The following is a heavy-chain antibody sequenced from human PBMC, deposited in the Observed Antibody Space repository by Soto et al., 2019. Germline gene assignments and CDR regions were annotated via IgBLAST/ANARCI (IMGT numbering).Heavy chain of an antibody. V-gene: IGHV5-10-1*01. J-gene: IGHJ4*02. D-gene: IGHD4-4*01. CDR3: ARHLDGYSIFDY. CDR2: IDPSDSYT. CDR1: GYSFTSYW. Sequence: GEPLKISCRGSGYSFTSYWISWVRQMPGKGLEWMGRIDPSDSYTNYSPSFQGHVTISADKSISTAYLQWSSLRASDTAMYYCARHLDGYSIFDYWGQGTLVTVSS.